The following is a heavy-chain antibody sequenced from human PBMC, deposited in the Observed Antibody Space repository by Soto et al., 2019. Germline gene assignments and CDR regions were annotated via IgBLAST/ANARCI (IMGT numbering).Heavy chain of an antibody. CDR1: GFTFSSYS. D-gene: IGHD6-19*01. CDR3: ARDAAVAAPDFDY. Sequence: GGSLRLSCAASGFTFSSYSMNWVRQAPGKGLEWVSSISSSSSYIYYADSVKGRFTISRDNAKNSLYLQMNSLRAEDTAVYYCARDAAVAAPDFDYWGQGTLVTVSS. CDR2: ISSSSSYI. J-gene: IGHJ4*02. V-gene: IGHV3-21*01.